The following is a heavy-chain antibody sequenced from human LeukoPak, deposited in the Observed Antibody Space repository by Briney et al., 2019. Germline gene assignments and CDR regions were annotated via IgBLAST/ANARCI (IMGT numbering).Heavy chain of an antibody. D-gene: IGHD3-9*01. CDR1: GGSISSSSYY. J-gene: IGHJ4*02. Sequence: SETLSLTCTVSGGSISSSSYYWGWIRQPPGKGLEWIGSIYYSESTYYNPSLKSRVTISVDTSKNQFSLKLSSVTAADTAVYYCARHDTYYDILTGYLPSYYFDYWGQGTLVTVSS. CDR2: IYYSEST. V-gene: IGHV4-39*01. CDR3: ARHDTYYDILTGYLPSYYFDY.